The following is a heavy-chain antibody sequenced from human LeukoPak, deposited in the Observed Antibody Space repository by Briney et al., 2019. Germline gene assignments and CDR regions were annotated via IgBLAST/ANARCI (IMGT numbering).Heavy chain of an antibody. CDR1: GFTFSTYD. V-gene: IGHV3-13*04. J-gene: IGHJ4*02. CDR2: IGTAGDT. Sequence: LGGSLRLSCAASGFTFSTYDMHWVREVTGKGLEWVSGIGTAGDTYYPASVKGRFTISRENAKNSLYLQMNSMRAGDTAVYYCARGYYYGSGSYWGFDHWGQGTLVTVSS. CDR3: ARGYYYGSGSYWGFDH. D-gene: IGHD3-10*01.